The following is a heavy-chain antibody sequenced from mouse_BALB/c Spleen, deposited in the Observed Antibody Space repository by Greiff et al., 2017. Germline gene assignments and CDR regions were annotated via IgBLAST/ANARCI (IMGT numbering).Heavy chain of an antibody. D-gene: IGHD2-1*01. Sequence: EVKLEESGPSLVKPSQTLSLTCSVTGDSITSGYWNWIRKFPGNKLEYMGYISYSGSTYYNPSLKSRISITRDTSKNQYYLQLNSVTTEDTATYYCARDGNYDWYFDVWGAGTTVTVSS. V-gene: IGHV3-8*02. CDR1: GDSITSGY. CDR3: ARDGNYDWYFDV. CDR2: ISYSGST. J-gene: IGHJ1*01.